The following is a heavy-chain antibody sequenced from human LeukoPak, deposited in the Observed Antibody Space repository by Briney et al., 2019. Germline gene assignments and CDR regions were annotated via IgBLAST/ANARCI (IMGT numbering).Heavy chain of an antibody. V-gene: IGHV1-69*13. CDR3: ATSGAPHRSYYDYVWGSYRYSY. J-gene: IGHJ4*02. D-gene: IGHD3-16*02. Sequence: ASVKVSCKASGGTFSSYAISWVRQAPGQGLEWMGGIIPIFGTANYAQKFQGRVTITADESTSTAYMELSSLRSEDTAVYYCATSGAPHRSYYDYVWGSYRYSYWGQGTLVTVSS. CDR1: GGTFSSYA. CDR2: IIPIFGTA.